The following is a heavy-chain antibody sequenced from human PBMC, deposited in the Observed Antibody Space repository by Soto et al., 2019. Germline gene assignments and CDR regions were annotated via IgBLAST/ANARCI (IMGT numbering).Heavy chain of an antibody. D-gene: IGHD1-26*01. CDR1: GFHCKNFG. J-gene: IGHJ4*02. V-gene: IGHV3-23*01. CDR3: AKVISGSYPDY. Sequence: GVSLRRASEGSGFHCKNFGMSWFRQAPGKGLEWVSAISGSGGSTYYADSVKGRFTISRDNSKNTLYLQMNSLRAEDTAVYYCAKVISGSYPDYWGQGTLVTVSS. CDR2: ISGSGGST.